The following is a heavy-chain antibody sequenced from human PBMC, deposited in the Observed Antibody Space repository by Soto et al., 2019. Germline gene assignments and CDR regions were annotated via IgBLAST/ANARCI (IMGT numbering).Heavy chain of an antibody. CDR1: GFSFRNYD. CDR2: IGAAGDT. V-gene: IGHV3-13*01. D-gene: IGHD7-27*01. Sequence: TDGSLRLSCAASGFSFRNYDMHWVRQAKGKGLEWLSGIGAAGDTFYPGSVSGRFTISRENAKNSLNLQINSLRAGDTAVYFCAGGLLGPGNYYQGIVVSGQVQTVIV. J-gene: IGHJ6*02. CDR3: AGGLLGPGNYYQGIVV.